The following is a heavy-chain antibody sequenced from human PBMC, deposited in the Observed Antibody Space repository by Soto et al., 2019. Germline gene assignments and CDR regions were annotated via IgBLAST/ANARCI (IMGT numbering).Heavy chain of an antibody. Sequence: EVQLVESGGGLVQPGGSLKLSCAASGFTFSGSAMHWVRQASGKGLEWVGRIRTKVNSYATTYGASVKGRFTISRDDSKNTTYLKMNSLKTEDTAVYYCTTEPGHYWGQGTLVTVSS. V-gene: IGHV3-73*01. D-gene: IGHD3-10*01. CDR1: GFTFSGSA. CDR3: TTEPGHY. CDR2: IRTKVNSYAT. J-gene: IGHJ4*02.